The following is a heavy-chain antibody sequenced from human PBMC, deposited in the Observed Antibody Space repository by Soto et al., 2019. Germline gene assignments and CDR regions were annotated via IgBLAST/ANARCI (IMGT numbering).Heavy chain of an antibody. J-gene: IGHJ5*02. V-gene: IGHV1-58*01. CDR3: AAHPKWFWTLLTNWFAP. CDR2: IVVGSGNT. Sequence: QMQLVQSGPEVKKPGTSVKVSCKASGFTFTSSAVQWVRQARGQRLEWIGWIVVGSGNTNYAQKFQERATITRDMSKSTASVELSGLRPQDPAVYYWAAHPKWFWTLLTNWFAPWGEGPLVTVPS. D-gene: IGHD3-22*01. CDR1: GFTFTSSA.